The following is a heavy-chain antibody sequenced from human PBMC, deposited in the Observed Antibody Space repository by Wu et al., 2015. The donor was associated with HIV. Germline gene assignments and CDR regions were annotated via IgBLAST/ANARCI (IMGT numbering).Heavy chain of an antibody. Sequence: QVQLVQSGSEVKKPGSSVKISCKTSGGVFENYPINWVRQAPGQGLEWWKGHPIFKTSDYARQLQGRVTITADDSTNTVSLELRRLTSRDTALYFCMRRQQLLDQWGQGTLITVSS. J-gene: IGHJ4*02. CDR2: HPIFKTS. V-gene: IGHV1-69*13. D-gene: IGHD1-1*01. CDR1: GGVFENYP. CDR3: MRRQQLLDQ.